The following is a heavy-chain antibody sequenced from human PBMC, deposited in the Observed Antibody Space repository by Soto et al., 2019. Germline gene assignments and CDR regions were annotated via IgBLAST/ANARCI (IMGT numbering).Heavy chain of an antibody. CDR2: INHSGST. V-gene: IGHV4-34*01. J-gene: IGHJ6*02. CDR1: GGSFSGYY. CDR3: ARALPVSRYCISVDCPRSGMDV. Sequence: SETLSLTCAVYGGSFSGYYWSWVRQPPGKGLEWTAEINHSGSTNYNPSLKSRVTISVDTSKNYFSLKLSFVTAADTAVYYCARALPVSRYCISVDCPRSGMDVWGQGTTVTVYS. D-gene: IGHD2-2*01.